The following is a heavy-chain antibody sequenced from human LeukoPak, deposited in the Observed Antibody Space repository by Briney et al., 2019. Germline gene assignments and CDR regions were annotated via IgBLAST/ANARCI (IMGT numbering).Heavy chain of an antibody. D-gene: IGHD2-2*01. V-gene: IGHV4-34*01. Sequence: NASETLSLTCAVYGGSFSGYYWSWIRQPPGKGLEWIGEINHSGSTNYNPSLKSRVTISVDTSKNQFSLKLSSVTAADTAVYFCARQCSSTSCYSYWGQGTLVTVSS. CDR1: GGSFSGYY. CDR2: INHSGST. J-gene: IGHJ4*02. CDR3: ARQCSSTSCYSY.